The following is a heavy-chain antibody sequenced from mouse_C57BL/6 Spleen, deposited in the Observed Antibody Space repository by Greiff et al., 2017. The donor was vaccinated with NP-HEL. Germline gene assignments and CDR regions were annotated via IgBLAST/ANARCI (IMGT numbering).Heavy chain of an antibody. Sequence: VQLQQSGPELVKPGASVKIPCKASGYTFTDYNMDWAKQSHGKSLEWIGDINPNNGGTIYNQKFKGKATLTVDKSSSTAYMELRSLTSEDTAVYYCARRALYSNFYWYFDVWGTGTTVTVSS. J-gene: IGHJ1*03. D-gene: IGHD2-5*01. V-gene: IGHV1-18*01. CDR2: INPNNGGT. CDR1: GYTFTDYN. CDR3: ARRALYSNFYWYFDV.